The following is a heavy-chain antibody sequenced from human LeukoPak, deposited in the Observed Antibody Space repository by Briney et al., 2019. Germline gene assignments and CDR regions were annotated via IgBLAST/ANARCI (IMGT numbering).Heavy chain of an antibody. CDR2: ITWDSGSL. CDR3: AKARYNSGWYYFDY. Sequence: PSGGSLRLSCAASGFTFDDYAMHWVRQAPGKGLEWVSGITWDSGSLGQADSVKGRFTISRDNAKNSLCLQMNSLRAEDTALYFCAKARYNSGWYYFDYWGQGTLVTVSS. CDR1: GFTFDDYA. V-gene: IGHV3-9*01. J-gene: IGHJ4*02. D-gene: IGHD6-19*01.